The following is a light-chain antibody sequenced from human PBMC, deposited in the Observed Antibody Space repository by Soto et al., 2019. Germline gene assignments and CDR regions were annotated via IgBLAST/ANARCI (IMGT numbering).Light chain of an antibody. CDR2: GAS. CDR3: QQYSDSPPT. CDR1: QSVSSNY. J-gene: IGKJ1*01. Sequence: EIVLTQSPGTLSLSAGERATLSCRASQSVSSNYLAWYQQKPGQAPRLLIFGASDRATGIPDRFSGSGSGTDFTLTIDRLEPEDSAMYYCQQYSDSPPTFGQGTKV. V-gene: IGKV3-20*01.